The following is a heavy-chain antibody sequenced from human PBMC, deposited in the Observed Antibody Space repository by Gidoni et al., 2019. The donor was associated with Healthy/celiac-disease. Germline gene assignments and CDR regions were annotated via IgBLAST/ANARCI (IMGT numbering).Heavy chain of an antibody. V-gene: IGHV3-23*01. D-gene: IGHD3-3*01. J-gene: IGHJ4*02. Sequence: EVQLLESGGGLVQPGGSLRLSCAASGFTFSSYAMSWVRQAPGKGLEWVSAISGSGGSTYYADSVKGRFTISRDNSKNTLYLQMNSLRAEDTAVYYCAKDHGGFLEWLLWGYFDYWGQGTLVTVSS. CDR1: GFTFSSYA. CDR2: ISGSGGST. CDR3: AKDHGGFLEWLLWGYFDY.